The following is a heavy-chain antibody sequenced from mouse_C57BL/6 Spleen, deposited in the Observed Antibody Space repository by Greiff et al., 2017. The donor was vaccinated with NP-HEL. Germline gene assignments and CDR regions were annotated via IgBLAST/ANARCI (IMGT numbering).Heavy chain of an antibody. CDR3: AGQGRTVTFDY. J-gene: IGHJ2*01. V-gene: IGHV2-6-1*01. CDR1: GFSFTSYG. D-gene: IGHD4-1*01. CDR2: IWSDGST. Sequence: QVQLQESGPGLVAPSQSLSITCTVSGFSFTSYGVHWVRQPPGKGLEWLVVIWSDGSTTYNSALKSSLGISKANSKSQVFLKRTSLLTEDTAMYYGAGQGRTVTFDYWGQGTTLTVSS.